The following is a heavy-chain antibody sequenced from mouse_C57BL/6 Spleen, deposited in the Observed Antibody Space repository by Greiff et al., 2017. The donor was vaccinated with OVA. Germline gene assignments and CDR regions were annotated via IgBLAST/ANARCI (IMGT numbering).Heavy chain of an antibody. J-gene: IGHJ2*01. D-gene: IGHD1-1*01. CDR2: IYPGSGST. CDR1: GYTFTSYW. CDR3: ARVYGSSSYYFDY. Sequence: QVQLKQPGAELVKPGASVKMSCKASGYTFTSYWITWVKQRPGQGLEWIGDIYPGSGSTNYNEKFKSKATLTVDTSSSTAYMQLSSLTSEDSAVYYCARVYGSSSYYFDYWGQGTTLTVSS. V-gene: IGHV1-55*01.